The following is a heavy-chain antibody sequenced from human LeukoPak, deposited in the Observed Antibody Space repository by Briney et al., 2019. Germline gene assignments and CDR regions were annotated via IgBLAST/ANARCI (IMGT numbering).Heavy chain of an antibody. J-gene: IGHJ5*02. CDR3: ARHFTMAGWFDP. Sequence: PGESLKISCRGSGYSFTSYWISWVRQMPGKGLEWMGRIDPSDSYTNYSPSFQGHVTISADKSISTAYLQWSSLKASDTAMYYCARHFTMAGWFDPWGQGTLVTVSS. V-gene: IGHV5-10-1*01. CDR1: GYSFTSYW. CDR2: IDPSDSYT. D-gene: IGHD3-10*01.